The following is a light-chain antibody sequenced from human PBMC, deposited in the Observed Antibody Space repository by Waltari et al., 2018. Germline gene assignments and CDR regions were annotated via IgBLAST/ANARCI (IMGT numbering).Light chain of an antibody. Sequence: QSGLTQPPSVSGAPGQRVTISCTGSSSNIGAGYDVHWYRQLPGTTPQLLIYGNNNRPPGGPDRCAGSKSGTSASLAITGLQAEDEADYYCQSSDSSLRVVFGGGTRLTVL. CDR1: SSNIGAGYD. V-gene: IGLV1-40*01. CDR2: GNN. J-gene: IGLJ2*01. CDR3: QSSDSSLRVV.